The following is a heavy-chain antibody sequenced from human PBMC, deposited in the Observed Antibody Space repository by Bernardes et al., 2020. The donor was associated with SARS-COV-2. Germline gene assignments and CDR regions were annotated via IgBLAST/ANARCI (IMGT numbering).Heavy chain of an antibody. D-gene: IGHD2-2*01. V-gene: IGHV4-61*01. CDR2: IYYSGST. CDR3: ARVRVPAAIYYYGMDV. J-gene: IGHJ6*02. CDR1: GGSVSSGSYY. Sequence: SETLSLTCTVSGGSVSSGSYYWSWIRQPPGKGLEWIGYIYYSGSTNYNPSLKSRVTISVDTSKNQFSLKLSSVTAADTAVYYCARVRVPAAIYYYGMDVWGQGTTVTVSS.